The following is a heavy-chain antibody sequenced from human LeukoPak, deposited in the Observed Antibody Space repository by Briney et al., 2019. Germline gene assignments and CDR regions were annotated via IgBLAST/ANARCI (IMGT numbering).Heavy chain of an antibody. CDR3: AKDFYNSGGRWYDCFDI. V-gene: IGHV1-18*01. J-gene: IGHJ3*02. D-gene: IGHD2-15*01. CDR2: SSGYNDDT. CDR1: GYTFSNFG. Sequence: ASVKVSCKTSGYTFSNFGISWVRQAPGQGLEWMGWSSGYNDDTHYAQEFQGRVTMTTDTSTNTAYMDLRSLRSDDTAIYYCAKDFYNSGGRWYDCFDIWGQGTMVTVSS.